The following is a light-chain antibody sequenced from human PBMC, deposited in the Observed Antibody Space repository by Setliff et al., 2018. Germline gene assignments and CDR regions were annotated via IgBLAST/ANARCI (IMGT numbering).Light chain of an antibody. CDR3: LQYNNWPPYS. J-gene: IGKJ2*03. CDR2: GAS. V-gene: IGKV3-15*01. Sequence: VMTQSPATLSVSPGERAALFCRASQSVSSNLAWYQQKPGQAPRLLIYGASTRATGVPARFSGSGSGTEFTLTISSLRSEDFALYYCLQYNNWPPYSFGQGTKVDNK. CDR1: QSVSSN.